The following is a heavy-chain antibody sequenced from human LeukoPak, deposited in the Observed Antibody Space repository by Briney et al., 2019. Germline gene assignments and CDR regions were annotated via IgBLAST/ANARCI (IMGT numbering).Heavy chain of an antibody. CDR2: MNPNSGNT. V-gene: IGHV1-8*01. CDR3: ARGAGPTTSPNYYDSSGYYLWYFDY. CDR1: GYTFTSYD. D-gene: IGHD3-22*01. Sequence: ASVKVSCKXSGYTFTSYDINWVRQATGQGLEWMGRMNPNSGNTGYSQKFQGRVTMTRNTSISTAYMELSSLRSEDTAVYYCARGAGPTTSPNYYDSSGYYLWYFDYWGQGTLVTVSS. J-gene: IGHJ4*02.